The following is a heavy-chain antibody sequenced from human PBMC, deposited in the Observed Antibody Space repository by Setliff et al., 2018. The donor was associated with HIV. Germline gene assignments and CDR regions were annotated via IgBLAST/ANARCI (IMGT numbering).Heavy chain of an antibody. CDR1: GFTFSFYS. CDR2: ISSDGSVI. Sequence: GGSLRLSCAASGFTFSFYSMNWVRLAPGKGLEWVADISSDGSVINYAESVKGRFTISRDNAKNSLFLQMNSLRIEDTAVYYCARDHGGSSLVWGQGTMVTVSS. D-gene: IGHD6-13*01. V-gene: IGHV3-48*04. J-gene: IGHJ3*01. CDR3: ARDHGGSSLV.